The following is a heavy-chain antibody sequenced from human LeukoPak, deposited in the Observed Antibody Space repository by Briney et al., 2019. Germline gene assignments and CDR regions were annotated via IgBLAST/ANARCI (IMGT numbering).Heavy chain of an antibody. V-gene: IGHV1-18*01. J-gene: IGHJ3*02. D-gene: IGHD6-13*01. Sequence: ASVKVSRKASGYTFTSYGISWVRQAPGQGLEWMGWISAYNGNTNYAQKFQGRVTITTDESTSTAYMELSSLRSEDTAVYYCARARSSSWPIDAFDIWGQGTMVTVSS. CDR2: ISAYNGNT. CDR1: GYTFTSYG. CDR3: ARARSSSWPIDAFDI.